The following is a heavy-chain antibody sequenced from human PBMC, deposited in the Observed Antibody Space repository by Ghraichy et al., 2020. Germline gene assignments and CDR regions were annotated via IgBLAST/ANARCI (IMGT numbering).Heavy chain of an antibody. J-gene: IGHJ4*02. CDR2: IIPIFGTA. CDR3: AAGSSWPTEEIDY. CDR1: GGTFSSYA. V-gene: IGHV1-69*13. Sequence: SVKVSCKASGGTFSSYAISWVRQAPGQGLEWMGGIIPIFGTANYAQKFQGRVTITADESTSTAYMELSSLRSEDTAVYYCAAGSSWPTEEIDYWGQGTLVTVSS. D-gene: IGHD6-13*01.